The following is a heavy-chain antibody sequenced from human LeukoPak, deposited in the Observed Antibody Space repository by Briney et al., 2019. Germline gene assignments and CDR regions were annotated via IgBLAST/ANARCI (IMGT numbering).Heavy chain of an antibody. J-gene: IGHJ4*02. CDR2: IYTSGST. D-gene: IGHD1-26*01. V-gene: IGHV4-4*07. Sequence: PSETLSLTCTVSGGSISSYYWSWIRQPAGKGLEWIGRIYTSGSTSYNPSLKGRVTISVDTSKNQFSLKLSSVTAADTAVYYCARALPSGRGYYFDYWGQGTLVTVSS. CDR1: GGSISSYY. CDR3: ARALPSGRGYYFDY.